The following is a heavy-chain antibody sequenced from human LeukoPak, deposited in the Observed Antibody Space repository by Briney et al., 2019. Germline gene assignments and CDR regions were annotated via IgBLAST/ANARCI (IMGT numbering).Heavy chain of an antibody. V-gene: IGHV1-69*13. CDR3: ASGIAAAGNLDAFDI. J-gene: IGHJ3*02. D-gene: IGHD6-13*01. Sequence: SVKVSCKASGGTLSSYAISWVRQAPGQGLEWMGGIIPIFGTANYAQKFQGRVTITADESTSTAYMELSSLRSEDTAVYYCASGIAAAGNLDAFDIWGQGTMVTVSS. CDR1: GGTLSSYA. CDR2: IIPIFGTA.